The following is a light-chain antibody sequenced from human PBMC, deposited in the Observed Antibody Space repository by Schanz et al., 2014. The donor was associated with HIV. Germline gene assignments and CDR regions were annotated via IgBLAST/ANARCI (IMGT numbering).Light chain of an antibody. V-gene: IGLV1-44*01. Sequence: QSVLTQPPSASGTPGQRVTISCSGSSSSIKTNTVNWFQQLPGTAPKLLIYTTYHRPSGVPDRFSGSESGTSASLAISGLQSEDEADYYCAAWDDNLEGWVFGGGTKLTVL. CDR2: TTY. J-gene: IGLJ3*02. CDR1: SSSIKTNT. CDR3: AAWDDNLEGWV.